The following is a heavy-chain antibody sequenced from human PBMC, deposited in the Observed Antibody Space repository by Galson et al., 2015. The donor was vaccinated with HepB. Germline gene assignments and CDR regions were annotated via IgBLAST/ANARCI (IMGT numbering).Heavy chain of an antibody. CDR1: GYTLTELS. CDR3: ATVIVVRGDDAFDI. D-gene: IGHD3-10*01. Sequence: SVKVSCKVSGYTLTELSMHWVRQAPGKGLEWMGGFDPEDGETIYAQKFQGRVTMTEDTSTDTAYMELSSLRSEDTAVYYCATVIVVRGDDAFDIWGQGTMVTVSS. CDR2: FDPEDGET. J-gene: IGHJ3*02. V-gene: IGHV1-24*01.